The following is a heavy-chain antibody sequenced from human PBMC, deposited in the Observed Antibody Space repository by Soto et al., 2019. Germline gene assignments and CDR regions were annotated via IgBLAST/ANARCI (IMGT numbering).Heavy chain of an antibody. D-gene: IGHD5-18*01. CDR1: GGSISSGGYY. V-gene: IGHV4-31*03. J-gene: IGHJ4*02. CDR3: AREGTAMVHDY. CDR2: IYYSGST. Sequence: PSETLSLTCTVSGGSISSGGYYWSWIRQHPGKGLEWIGYIYYSGSTYYNPSLKSRVTISVDTSKNQFSLKLSSVTVADTTVYYCAREGTAMVHDYWGQGTLVTVSS.